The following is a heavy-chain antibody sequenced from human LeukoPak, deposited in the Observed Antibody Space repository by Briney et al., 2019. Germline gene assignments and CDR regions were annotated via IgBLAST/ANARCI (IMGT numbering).Heavy chain of an antibody. Sequence: ASVKVSCKASGYTFTSYAMHWVRQAPGQRLEWMGWINAGNGNTKYSQKFQGRVTMTTDTSTSTAYMELRSLRSDDTAVYYCARDFAVTTQKYYYYYGMDVWGQGTTVTVSS. CDR3: ARDFAVTTQKYYYYYGMDV. CDR2: INAGNGNT. V-gene: IGHV1-3*01. J-gene: IGHJ6*02. CDR1: GYTFTSYA. D-gene: IGHD4-11*01.